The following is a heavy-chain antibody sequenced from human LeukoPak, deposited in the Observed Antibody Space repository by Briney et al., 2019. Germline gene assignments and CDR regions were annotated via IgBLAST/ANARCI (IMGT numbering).Heavy chain of an antibody. J-gene: IGHJ2*01. CDR2: ISSSSSTI. CDR3: ASNAMVRGVIKYFDL. D-gene: IGHD3-10*01. Sequence: PGGSLRLSCAASGFTVSSNYMIWVRQAPGKGLEWVSYISSSSSTIYYADSVKGRFTISRDNAKNSLYLQMNSLRAEDTAVYYCASNAMVRGVIKYFDLWGRGTLVTVSS. CDR1: GFTVSSNY. V-gene: IGHV3-48*04.